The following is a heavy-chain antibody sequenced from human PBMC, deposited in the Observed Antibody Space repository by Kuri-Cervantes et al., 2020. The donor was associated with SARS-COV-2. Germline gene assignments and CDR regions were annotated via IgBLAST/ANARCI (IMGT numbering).Heavy chain of an antibody. CDR3: ARPYCSSTTCYDGTFDS. CDR2: IIPLFGTA. J-gene: IGHJ4*02. Sequence: SVKVSCKASGYTFTSYYMHWVRQAPGQGLEWMGRIIPLFGTAIYAQKFRGRVTITADKSTNTAYMELSSLRSEDTAVYYCARPYCSSTTCYDGTFDSWGQGTLVTVSS. CDR1: GYTFTSYY. V-gene: IGHV1-69*06. D-gene: IGHD2-2*01.